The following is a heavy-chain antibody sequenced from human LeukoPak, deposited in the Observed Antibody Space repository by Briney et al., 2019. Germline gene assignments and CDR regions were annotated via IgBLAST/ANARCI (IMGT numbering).Heavy chain of an antibody. J-gene: IGHJ5*02. V-gene: IGHV1-2*02. CDR3: ATGIRTPGNKAGNWFDP. Sequence: ASVRVSCEASGYTFTVYYMHWVRQAPGEGLEWMGWINPNSGGTNYAQKFQGRVTITRDTSIGTAYMELSRLRSDDTAVYYCATGIRTPGNKAGNWFDPWGQGTLVTVSS. CDR1: GYTFTVYY. CDR2: INPNSGGT. D-gene: IGHD2-21*01.